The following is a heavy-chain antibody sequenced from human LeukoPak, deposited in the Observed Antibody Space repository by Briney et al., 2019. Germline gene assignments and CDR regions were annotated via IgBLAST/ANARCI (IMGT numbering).Heavy chain of an antibody. CDR3: ARTDNWNDSYFDY. V-gene: IGHV1-2*02. Sequence: ASVKVSCKASGYTFTGYYMHWVRQDPGQGLEWIGWINPNSGGTNYAQKFQGRVTMTRDTSISTAYMELSRLRSDDTAVYYCARTDNWNDSYFDYWGQGTLVTVSS. CDR2: INPNSGGT. J-gene: IGHJ4*02. D-gene: IGHD1-1*01. CDR1: GYTFTGYY.